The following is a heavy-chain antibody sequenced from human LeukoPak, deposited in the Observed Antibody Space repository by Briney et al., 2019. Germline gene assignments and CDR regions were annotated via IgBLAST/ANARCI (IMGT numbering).Heavy chain of an antibody. J-gene: IGHJ5*02. CDR1: GYTFTGYY. V-gene: IGHV1-2*04. CDR3: ARSGGDDILTGYGNWFDP. Sequence: ASVKVSCKASGYTFTGYYMHWVRQAPGQGLEWMGWINPNSGGTNYAQKFQGWVTMTRDTSISTAYMELSRLRSDDTAVYYRARSGGDDILTGYGNWFDPWGQGTLVTVSS. CDR2: INPNSGGT. D-gene: IGHD3-9*01.